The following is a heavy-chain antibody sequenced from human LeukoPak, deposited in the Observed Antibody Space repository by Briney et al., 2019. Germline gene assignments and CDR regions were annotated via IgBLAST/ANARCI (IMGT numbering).Heavy chain of an antibody. D-gene: IGHD2-2*01. V-gene: IGHV4-59*01. CDR2: IYYSGST. Sequence: SETLSLTCTVSGGSISSYYWSWIRQPPGKGLEWIGYIYYSGSTNYNPSLKSRVTISVDTSKNQFSLKLSSVTAADTAVYYCARSIVVVPAAPVAFDIWGQGTMVTVSS. CDR3: ARSIVVVPAAPVAFDI. CDR1: GGSISSYY. J-gene: IGHJ3*02.